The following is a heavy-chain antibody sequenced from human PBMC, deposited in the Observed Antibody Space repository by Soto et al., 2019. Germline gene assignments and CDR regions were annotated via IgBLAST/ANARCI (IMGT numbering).Heavy chain of an antibody. CDR2: INAGNGNT. D-gene: IGHD3-3*01. CDR3: ARVGLNDFWTAASHFDY. V-gene: IGHV1-3*01. Sequence: ASVKVSCKASGYTFTSYAMHWVRQAPGQRLEWMGWINAGNGNTKYSQKFQGRVTITRDTSASTAYMELSSLRSEDTAVYYCARVGLNDFWTAASHFDYWGQGTLVTVSS. J-gene: IGHJ4*02. CDR1: GYTFTSYA.